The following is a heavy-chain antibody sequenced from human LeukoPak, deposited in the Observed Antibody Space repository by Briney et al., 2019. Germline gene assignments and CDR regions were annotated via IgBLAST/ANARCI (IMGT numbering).Heavy chain of an antibody. CDR2: IYPGDSDT. V-gene: IGHV5-51*01. J-gene: IGHJ4*02. CDR3: ARGGARSPYCSSTSCYPFDY. CDR1: GYSFTNYW. Sequence: GESLKISCKGSGYSFTNYWIGWVRQMPGKGLEWMGIIYPGDSDTRYSPSFQGQVTISADKSISTAYLQWSSLKASDTAMYYCARGGARSPYCSSTSCYPFDYWGQGTLVTVSS. D-gene: IGHD2-2*01.